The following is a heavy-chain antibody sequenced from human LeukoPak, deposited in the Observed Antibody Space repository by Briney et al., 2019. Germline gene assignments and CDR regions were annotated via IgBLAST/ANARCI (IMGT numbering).Heavy chain of an antibody. D-gene: IGHD3-22*01. Sequence: GSLRLSCAASGFTFSNYAMNWVRQSPEKGLEWVSGISGSGGNTYYADSVKGRFTISRDNSKNTLYLQMNSLRAEDTAVYYCAKDRSGNYYRSIIGGRFDPWGQGTLVTVSS. J-gene: IGHJ5*02. CDR3: AKDRSGNYYRSIIGGRFDP. V-gene: IGHV3-23*01. CDR2: ISGSGGNT. CDR1: GFTFSNYA.